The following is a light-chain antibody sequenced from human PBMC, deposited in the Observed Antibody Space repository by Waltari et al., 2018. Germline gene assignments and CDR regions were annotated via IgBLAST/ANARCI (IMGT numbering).Light chain of an antibody. V-gene: IGKV3-15*01. CDR1: QSVSNR. J-gene: IGKJ4*01. CDR2: DAF. CDR3: QQYDNWPLT. Sequence: EIVMTQSPATLSVSPGERATLSCRASQSVSNRLAWYQRIPGQAPRLLIYDAFARATGVPGRFSGSGSGTEFTLTISSLQSEDFAVYYCQQYDNWPLTFGGGTKEDI.